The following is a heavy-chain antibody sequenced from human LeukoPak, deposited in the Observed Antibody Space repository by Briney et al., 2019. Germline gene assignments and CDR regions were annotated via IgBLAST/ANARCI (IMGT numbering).Heavy chain of an antibody. D-gene: IGHD6-13*01. Sequence: GGSLRLSCAASGFTFSSYGMHWVRQAPGKGLEWVAVIWYDGSNKYYADSVKGRFTISRDNSKNTLYLQMNSLRAEDTAVYYCAKYTAAAGIDYWGQGALLTVSS. CDR2: IWYDGSNK. CDR1: GFTFSSYG. J-gene: IGHJ4*02. CDR3: AKYTAAAGIDY. V-gene: IGHV3-33*06.